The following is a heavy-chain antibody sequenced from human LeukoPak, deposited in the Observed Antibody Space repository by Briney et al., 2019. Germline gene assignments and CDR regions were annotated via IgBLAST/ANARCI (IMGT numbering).Heavy chain of an antibody. CDR2: IYYSGST. D-gene: IGHD6-13*01. Sequence: SETLSPTCTVSGGSISSGGYYWSWIRQHPGKGLEWIGYIYYSGSTYYNPSLKSRVTISVDTSKNQFSLKLSFVTAADTAVYYCARQKGHSSSWWYFDFWGQGTLVTVSS. CDR3: ARQKGHSSSWWYFDF. V-gene: IGHV4-39*01. J-gene: IGHJ4*02. CDR1: GGSISSGGYY.